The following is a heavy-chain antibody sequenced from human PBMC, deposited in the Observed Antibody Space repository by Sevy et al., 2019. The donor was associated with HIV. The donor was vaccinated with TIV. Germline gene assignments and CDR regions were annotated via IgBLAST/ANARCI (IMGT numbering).Heavy chain of an antibody. D-gene: IGHD6-13*01. V-gene: IGHV4-4*07. CDR2: IYTSGST. J-gene: IGHJ4*02. CDR3: ARDQGGSLYSSSWYPFDY. CDR1: GGSISSYY. Sequence: SETLSLTCTVSGGSISSYYWSWIRQPAGKGLEWIGRIYTSGSTNYNPSLKSRVTMSVDTSKNQFSLKLSSVTAADTAVYYCARDQGGSLYSSSWYPFDYWGQGTLVTVSS.